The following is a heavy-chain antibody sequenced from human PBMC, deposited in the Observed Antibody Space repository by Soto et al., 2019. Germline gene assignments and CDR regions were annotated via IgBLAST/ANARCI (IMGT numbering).Heavy chain of an antibody. D-gene: IGHD3-9*01. Sequence: VQLVESGGGLVQPGRSLRLSCAASGFTFDDYAIHWVRQAPGKGLEWVSGINWNSRSIGYADSVKGRFTISRDNAKYSLYLQMNSLRVEDTALYYCAKDHYDILTGPMDVWGKGTTVTVSS. V-gene: IGHV3-9*01. CDR1: GFTFDDYA. CDR3: AKDHYDILTGPMDV. J-gene: IGHJ6*03. CDR2: INWNSRSI.